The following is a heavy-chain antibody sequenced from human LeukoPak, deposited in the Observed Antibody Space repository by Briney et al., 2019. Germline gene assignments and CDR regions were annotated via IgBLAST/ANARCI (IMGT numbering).Heavy chain of an antibody. CDR1: GGSISSSLYY. CDR3: ARHEWQQLVKFDY. Sequence: SETLSLTCTVSGGSISSSLYYWGWIRQPPGKGLESIGTIYYSGSTYYNPSLKGRVTISVDTSKNQLSLKVSSVTAADTAVYYCARHEWQQLVKFDYWGQGALVTVSS. D-gene: IGHD6-13*01. V-gene: IGHV4-39*01. J-gene: IGHJ4*02. CDR2: IYYSGST.